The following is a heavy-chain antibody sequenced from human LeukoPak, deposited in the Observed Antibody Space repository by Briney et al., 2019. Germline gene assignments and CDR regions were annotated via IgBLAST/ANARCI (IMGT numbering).Heavy chain of an antibody. CDR1: GYTFTGYY. D-gene: IGHD1-14*01. CDR3: ARVPAEAKDSNWFDH. Sequence: ASVKVSCKASGYTFTGYYMHWVRQAPGQGLEWMGWINPNSGGTNYAQKFQGRVTMNRDTFISTAYMELSRLRSDDAAVYYCARVPAEAKDSNWFDHWGQGTLVTVSS. J-gene: IGHJ5*02. V-gene: IGHV1-2*02. CDR2: INPNSGGT.